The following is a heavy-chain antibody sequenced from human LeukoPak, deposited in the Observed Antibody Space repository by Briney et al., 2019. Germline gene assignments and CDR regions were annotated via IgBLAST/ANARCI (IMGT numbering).Heavy chain of an antibody. Sequence: GGSLRLSYTASGFSFSGHWMHWARQLPGKGLAWVSRISPTGSTTSYADSVKGRFTVSRDNAKNTLYLQMNSLRGEDTAVYYCAARQYYGSGNYYTADFWGQGTLVTVSS. CDR1: GFSFSGHW. V-gene: IGHV3-74*01. CDR3: AARQYYGSGNYYTADF. D-gene: IGHD3-10*01. J-gene: IGHJ4*02. CDR2: ISPTGSTT.